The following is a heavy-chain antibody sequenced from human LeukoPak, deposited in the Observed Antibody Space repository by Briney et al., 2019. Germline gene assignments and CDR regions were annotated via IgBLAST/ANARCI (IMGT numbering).Heavy chain of an antibody. J-gene: IGHJ3*02. D-gene: IGHD1-7*01. CDR2: IYYSGST. CDR3: ARDTITGTTSPDEAFDI. V-gene: IGHV4-31*03. CDR1: GGSISSGGYY. Sequence: SQTLSLTCTVSGGSISSGGYYWSWIRQHPGKGLEWIGYIYYSGSTYYNPSLKSRVTISVDTSKNQFSLKLSSVTAADTAVYYCARDTITGTTSPDEAFDIWGQGTMVTVSS.